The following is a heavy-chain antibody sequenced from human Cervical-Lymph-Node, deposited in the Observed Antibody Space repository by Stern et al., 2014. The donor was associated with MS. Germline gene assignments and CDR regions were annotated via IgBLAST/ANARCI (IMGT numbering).Heavy chain of an antibody. J-gene: IGHJ4*02. CDR2: ISYDGSNK. D-gene: IGHD2-2*01. CDR1: GFTFSSYG. V-gene: IGHV3-30*18. Sequence: VQLVESGGGVVQPGRSLRLSCAASGFTFSSYGMHWVRQAPGKGLEWVAVISYDGSNKYYAESVKGRFTISRDNSKNTLYLQMNSLRAEDTAVYYCAKGGRPYCSSTSCYVPFDYWGQGTLVTVSS. CDR3: AKGGRPYCSSTSCYVPFDY.